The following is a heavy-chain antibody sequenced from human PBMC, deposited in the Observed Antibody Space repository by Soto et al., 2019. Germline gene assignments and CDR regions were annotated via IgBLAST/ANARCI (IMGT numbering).Heavy chain of an antibody. D-gene: IGHD6-19*01. V-gene: IGHV4-61*01. J-gene: IGHJ4*02. Sequence: QVQLQESGPGLVKPSETLSLTCTVSGGSVSSGRFYWSWIRQPPGKGLEWIGYMYYSGSTKYNPTLRSRVTIAVDTSKNQFSLKLTSVTAADTAVCSCARSGSGSGWVGGQGTVVTVSS. CDR3: ARSGSGSGWV. CDR1: GGSVSSGRFY. CDR2: MYYSGST.